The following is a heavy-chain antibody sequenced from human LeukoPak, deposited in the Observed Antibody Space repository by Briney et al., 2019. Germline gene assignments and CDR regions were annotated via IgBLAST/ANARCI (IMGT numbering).Heavy chain of an antibody. CDR2: IYYSGST. J-gene: IGHJ4*02. CDR1: GGSISSYY. D-gene: IGHD3-3*01. Sequence: SETLSLTCTVSGGSISSYYWSWIRQPPGKGLEWIGYIYYSGSTNYNPSLKSRVTISVDTSKNQFSLKLSSVTAADTAVYYCARRAPLRFLEWPFDYWGQGILVTVSS. CDR3: ARRAPLRFLEWPFDY. V-gene: IGHV4-59*01.